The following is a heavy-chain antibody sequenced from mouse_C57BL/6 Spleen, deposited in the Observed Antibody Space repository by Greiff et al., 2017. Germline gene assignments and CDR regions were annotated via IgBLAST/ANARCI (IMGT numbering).Heavy chain of an antibody. V-gene: IGHV1-77*01. Sequence: LVASGAELVQTGASVQISCQSSGYTFTDDDINWVKQRPGQGLAWIGKIGPGSGSTYYNETFKGKATLTADKSSSTAYMQLSSLTSEDSAVYFCARELVDYWGQGTTLTVSS. J-gene: IGHJ2*01. CDR1: GYTFTDDD. CDR3: ARELVDY. CDR2: IGPGSGST.